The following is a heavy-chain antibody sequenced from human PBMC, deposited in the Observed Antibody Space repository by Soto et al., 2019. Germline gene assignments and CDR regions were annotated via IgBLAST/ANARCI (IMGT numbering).Heavy chain of an antibody. J-gene: IGHJ6*02. V-gene: IGHV1-18*04. CDR1: GYTFINYG. Sequence: QVQLVQSGAEMKKPGASVKVSCKTSGYTFINYGISWVRQAPGQGLKWMGWISANNGNTNYVQNLQGRVTMTTATYTSTTDMELRSLRSADTAVYYCATDDCVGGGCSHAAYYYGMDVWGQGTTVTVSS. CDR2: ISANNGNT. CDR3: ATDDCVGGGCSHAAYYYGMDV. D-gene: IGHD2-21*01.